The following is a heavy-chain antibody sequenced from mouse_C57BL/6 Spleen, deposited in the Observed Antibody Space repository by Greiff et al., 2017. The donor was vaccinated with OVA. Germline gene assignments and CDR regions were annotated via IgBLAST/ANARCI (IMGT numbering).Heavy chain of an antibody. CDR1: GYTFTDYE. V-gene: IGHV1-15*01. CDR3: TSAITTVSY. D-gene: IGHD1-1*01. J-gene: IGHJ3*01. Sequence: VKVVESGAELVRPGASVTLSCKASGYTFTDYEMHWVKQTPVHGLEWIGAIDPETGGTAYNQKFKGKAILTADKSSSTAYMELRSLTSEDSAVYYCTSAITTVSYWGQGTLVTVSA. CDR2: IDPETGGT.